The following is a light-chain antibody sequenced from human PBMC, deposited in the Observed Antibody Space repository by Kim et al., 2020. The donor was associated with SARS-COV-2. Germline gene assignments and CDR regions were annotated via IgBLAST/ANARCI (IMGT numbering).Light chain of an antibody. CDR2: LGS. Sequence: PPSITYWSSDVLLHRNVYNYLDWYLQKPVQSPQLLFFLGSNRASGVPDSFSGIDSGTDFTLKIIRVGAKDFGVYFCMQGLQVPSFVQGTKMDIK. CDR3: MQGLQVPS. CDR1: DVLLHRNVYNY. J-gene: IGKJ1*01. V-gene: IGKV2-28*01.